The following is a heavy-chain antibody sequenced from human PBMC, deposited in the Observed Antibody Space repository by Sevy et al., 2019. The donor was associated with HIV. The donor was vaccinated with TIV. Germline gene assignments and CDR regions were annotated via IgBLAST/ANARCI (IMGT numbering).Heavy chain of an antibody. D-gene: IGHD3-10*01. V-gene: IGHV4-39*01. CDR2: VYSSGAT. Sequence: SETLSLTCTVSGDSITTNHSYWGWIRQPPGKGLDWIGRVYSSGATYYNPSLKSRVTIFVDTSKNQFSLKVTSVTAADTAVYYCARHPSSLWFDPGGQGKLVTVSS. CDR1: GDSITTNHSY. CDR3: ARHPSSLWFDP. J-gene: IGHJ5*02.